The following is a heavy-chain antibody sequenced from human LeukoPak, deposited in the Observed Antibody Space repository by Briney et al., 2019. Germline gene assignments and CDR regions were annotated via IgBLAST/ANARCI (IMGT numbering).Heavy chain of an antibody. D-gene: IGHD2-21*02. V-gene: IGHV1-18*01. CDR1: GYTFTSYG. Sequence: ASVKVSCKASGYTFTSYGISGVRQAPGQGLEWMGWISAYNGNTNYAQKLQGRVTMTTDTSTSTAYMELRSLRSDDTAVYYCARDLRSLAYCGGDCYSDYWGQGTLVTVSS. CDR3: ARDLRSLAYCGGDCYSDY. CDR2: ISAYNGNT. J-gene: IGHJ4*02.